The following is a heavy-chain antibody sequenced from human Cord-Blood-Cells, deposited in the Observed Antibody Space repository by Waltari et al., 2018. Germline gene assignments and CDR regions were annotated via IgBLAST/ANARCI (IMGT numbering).Heavy chain of an antibody. V-gene: IGHV3-23*04. CDR2: ISGSGGST. D-gene: IGHD3-16*01. CDR1: GFTFSSYA. J-gene: IGHJ4*02. CDR3: AKDTSFTFGGVTRPPFDY. Sequence: EVQLVESGGGLVQPGGCLRLSCAASGFTFSSYAMSWVRLAPGKGLEWVSAISGSGGSTYYADSVKGRFTISRDNSKNTLYLQMNSLRAEDTAVYYCAKDTSFTFGGVTRPPFDYWGQGTLVTVSS.